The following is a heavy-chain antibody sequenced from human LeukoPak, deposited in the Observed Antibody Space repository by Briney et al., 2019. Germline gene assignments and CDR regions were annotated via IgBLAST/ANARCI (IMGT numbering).Heavy chain of an antibody. D-gene: IGHD3-10*02. J-gene: IGHJ6*03. CDR2: ISSSGSTI. CDR3: AELGTTMIGGV. V-gene: IGHV3-48*03. Sequence: PGGSLRLSCAASGFTFSSYEMNWVRQAPGKGLEWVSYISSSGSTIYYADSVKGRFTISRDSAKNSLYLQMNSLRAEDTAVYYCAELGTTMIGGVWGKGTTVTISS. CDR1: GFTFSSYE.